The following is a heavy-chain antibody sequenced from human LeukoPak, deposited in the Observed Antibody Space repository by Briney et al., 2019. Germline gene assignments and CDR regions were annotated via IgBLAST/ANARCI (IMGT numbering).Heavy chain of an antibody. J-gene: IGHJ6*02. D-gene: IGHD2-15*01. CDR1: GRSISSYY. Sequence: SETLSLTCTVSGRSISSYYWSWIRQPPGKGLEWIGYIYYSGSTNYNPSLKSRVTISVDTSKNQFSLKLSSVTAADTAVYYCARDCWVEIGKGSRKHFSYYGLVVWGQGTTVTVSS. CDR3: ARDCWVEIGKGSRKHFSYYGLVV. CDR2: IYYSGST. V-gene: IGHV4-59*01.